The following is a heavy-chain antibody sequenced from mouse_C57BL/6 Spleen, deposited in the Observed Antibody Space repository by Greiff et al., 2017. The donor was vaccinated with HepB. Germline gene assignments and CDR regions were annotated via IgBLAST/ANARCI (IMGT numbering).Heavy chain of an antibody. Sequence: VQLQQSGPELVKPGASVKISCKASGYTFTDYYMNWEKQSHGKSLEWIGDINPNNGGTSYNQKFKGKATLTVDKSSSTAYMELRSLTSEDSAVYYCARTGYYGNYFYAMDYWGQGTSVTVSS. CDR2: INPNNGGT. V-gene: IGHV1-26*01. D-gene: IGHD2-1*01. CDR1: GYTFTDYY. J-gene: IGHJ4*01. CDR3: ARTGYYGNYFYAMDY.